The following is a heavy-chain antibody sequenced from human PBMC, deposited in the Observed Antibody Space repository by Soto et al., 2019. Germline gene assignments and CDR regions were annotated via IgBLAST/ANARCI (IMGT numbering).Heavy chain of an antibody. CDR2: ISSSSSYI. CDR1: GFTFSSYT. V-gene: IGHV3-21*01. CDR3: ARDIGYISSGGVVC. Sequence: EVQLVESGGGLVKPGGSLRLSCAASGFTFSSYTMNWVRQAPGKGLEWVSSISSSSSYIYYADSVKGRFTISRDNAKNSLYLQMSSLSDEDTAVYYCARDIGYISSGGVVCWGQGTLVTVSS. D-gene: IGHD6-13*01. J-gene: IGHJ4*02.